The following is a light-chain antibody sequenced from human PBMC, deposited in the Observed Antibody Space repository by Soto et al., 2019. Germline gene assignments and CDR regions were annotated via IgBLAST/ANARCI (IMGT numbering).Light chain of an antibody. J-gene: IGKJ3*01. Sequence: QMTQSPSSLSASVGDRVTFICRASQDIRSELSWFQQKPGRPPKLLIYGASILQSGVPSRFSGSGSGTDFTLNIDSLQSEDFATYYCLQDNNYPRTFGPGTKVEVK. CDR1: QDIRSE. CDR2: GAS. CDR3: LQDNNYPRT. V-gene: IGKV1-6*01.